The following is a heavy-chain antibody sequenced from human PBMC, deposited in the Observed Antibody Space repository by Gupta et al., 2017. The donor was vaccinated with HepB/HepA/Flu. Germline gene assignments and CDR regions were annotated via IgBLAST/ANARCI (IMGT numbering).Heavy chain of an antibody. CDR3: ARRRYYVVDL. D-gene: IGHD3-10*02. Sequence: EVQLVESGGDLVEPGRSLRLSCTASGFNLGAYAVSWFRQAPGKGMEWVSFIRNKPYGETTEYAASVKGRFIISRDDSKGVAFLQMNSLKTEDTAVYYCARRRYYVVDLWGQGTLVTVSS. CDR1: GFNLGAYA. CDR2: IRNKPYGETT. J-gene: IGHJ5*02. V-gene: IGHV3-49*03.